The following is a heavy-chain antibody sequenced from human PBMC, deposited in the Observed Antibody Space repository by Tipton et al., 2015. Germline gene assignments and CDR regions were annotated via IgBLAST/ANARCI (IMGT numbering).Heavy chain of an antibody. D-gene: IGHD3-9*01. Sequence: SLRLSCVASGFTFSNYGLSWVRQAPGKGLEWVSGISGSGAGTYNADSVKGRFTISRDNSKNTLYLQMSRLRADDTAVYYCACQDYDSLTRDYQTVDYWGQGTLVTVSS. CDR1: GFTFSNYG. CDR3: ACQDYDSLTRDYQTVDY. CDR2: ISGSGAGT. J-gene: IGHJ4*02. V-gene: IGHV3-23*01.